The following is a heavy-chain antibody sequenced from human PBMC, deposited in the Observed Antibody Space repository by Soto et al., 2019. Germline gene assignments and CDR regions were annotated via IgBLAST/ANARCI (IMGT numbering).Heavy chain of an antibody. Sequence: ASVKVSCKASGFTFTSSAVQWVRQARGQRLEWIGWIVVGSGNTNYAQKFQERVTITRDMSTSTAYMELSSLRSDDTAMYYCASGYGCYFCAFDIWGQGTMVTVS. J-gene: IGHJ3*02. D-gene: IGHD5-12*01. V-gene: IGHV1-58*01. CDR3: ASGYGCYFCAFDI. CDR1: GFTFTSSA. CDR2: IVVGSGNT.